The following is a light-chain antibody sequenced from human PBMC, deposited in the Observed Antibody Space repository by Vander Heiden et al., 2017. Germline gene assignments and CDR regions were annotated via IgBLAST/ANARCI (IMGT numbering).Light chain of an antibody. J-gene: IGLJ1*01. CDR2: DVS. Sequence: QSALPQPRSVSGSPGQSVTISCTGTSSDVGGYNYVSWYQQHPGKAPKLMIYDVSKRPSGVPDRFSGSKSGNTASLTISGLQAEDEADYYCCSYAGSPLYVFGTGTKVTVL. V-gene: IGLV2-11*01. CDR3: CSYAGSPLYV. CDR1: SSDVGGYNY.